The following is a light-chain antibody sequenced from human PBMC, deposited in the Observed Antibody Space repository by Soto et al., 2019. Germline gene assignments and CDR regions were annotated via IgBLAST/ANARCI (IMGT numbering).Light chain of an antibody. Sequence: QSVLTQPPSASGTPGQRVTISCSGSTSSIGSNYVYWYQHLPGTAPKLLIYTDNERPSGVPDRFSGSKSGTSASLAISGLRSEDEADYYCAAWDDNLRGYWVFGGGTKVTVL. CDR3: AAWDDNLRGYWV. CDR1: TSSIGSNY. J-gene: IGLJ2*01. V-gene: IGLV1-47*02. CDR2: TDN.